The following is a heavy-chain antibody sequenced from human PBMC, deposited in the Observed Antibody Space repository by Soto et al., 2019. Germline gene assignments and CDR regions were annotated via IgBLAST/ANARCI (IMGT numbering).Heavy chain of an antibody. Sequence: QVQLVQSGAEVKKPGASVKVSCKASGYTFTSYAMHWVRQAPGQRLEWMGWINAGNGNTKYSQKFQGRVTITRDTSASRAYMELSSLRSEDTAVYYCARDKSGFAGGELSTGAFDIWGQGTMVTVSS. CDR3: ARDKSGFAGGELSTGAFDI. V-gene: IGHV1-3*01. CDR1: GYTFTSYA. CDR2: INAGNGNT. J-gene: IGHJ3*02. D-gene: IGHD3-16*02.